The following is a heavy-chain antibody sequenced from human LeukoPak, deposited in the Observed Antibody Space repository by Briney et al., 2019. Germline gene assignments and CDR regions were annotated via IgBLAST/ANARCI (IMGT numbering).Heavy chain of an antibody. CDR3: ARDRGYRGWYFDY. D-gene: IGHD5-18*01. CDR2: INSDGSST. J-gene: IGHJ4*02. CDR1: GFTFSSYW. Sequence: GGSLRLSCAASGFTFSSYWMHWVRQAPGKGLVWVSRINSDGSSTRYADSVKGRFTISRDNAKSTLYLQMNSLRAEDTAVYYCARDRGYRGWYFDYWGQGTLVTVSS. V-gene: IGHV3-74*01.